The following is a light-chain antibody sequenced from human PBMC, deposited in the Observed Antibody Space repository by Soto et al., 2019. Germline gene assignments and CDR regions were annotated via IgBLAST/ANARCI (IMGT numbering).Light chain of an antibody. Sequence: EIVMTQSPATLSVSPGERATLSCRASQSVSSNLAWYQQKPGQAPRLLIYGASTRATGIPARFSGSRSGTEFTLTISSLQSEDFAVYYCQKDNNWPTFGQGTKLEIK. J-gene: IGKJ2*01. V-gene: IGKV3D-15*01. CDR1: QSVSSN. CDR2: GAS. CDR3: QKDNNWPT.